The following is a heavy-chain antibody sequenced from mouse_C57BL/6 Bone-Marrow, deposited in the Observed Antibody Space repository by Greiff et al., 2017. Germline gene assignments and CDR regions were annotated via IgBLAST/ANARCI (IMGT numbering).Heavy chain of an antibody. V-gene: IGHV10-1*01. CDR1: GFSFNTYA. D-gene: IGHD2-12*01. Sequence: GGGLVQPKGSLKLSCAASGFSFNTYAMNWVRQAPGKGLEWVARIRSKSNNYATYYADSVKDRFTISSDDSESMLYLQMNNLKTEDTAMYSCVRQGGYSSWYFDVWGTGTTVTVSS. CDR2: IRSKSNNYAT. J-gene: IGHJ1*03. CDR3: VRQGGYSSWYFDV.